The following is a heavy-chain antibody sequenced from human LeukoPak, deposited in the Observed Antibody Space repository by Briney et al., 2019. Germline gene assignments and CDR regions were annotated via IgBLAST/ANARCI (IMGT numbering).Heavy chain of an antibody. D-gene: IGHD6-13*01. CDR2: ISYSGRT. CDR3: ARQRAAAGQIDFDY. V-gene: IGHV4-39*01. J-gene: IGHJ4*02. Sequence: SETLSLTCTVSDGSISSNSYYWGWIRQPPGKGLEWIGSISYSGRTYYNPSLESRVTISVDASKNQFSLELNSVTAADTAVYYCARQRAAAGQIDFDYWGQGTLVTVSS. CDR1: DGSISSNSYY.